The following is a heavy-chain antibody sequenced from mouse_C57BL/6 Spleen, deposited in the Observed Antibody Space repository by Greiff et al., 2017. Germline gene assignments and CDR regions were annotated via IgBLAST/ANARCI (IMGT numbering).Heavy chain of an antibody. J-gene: IGHJ3*01. CDR2: ISDGGSYT. D-gene: IGHD2-4*01. Sequence: EVQRVESGGGLVKPGGSLKLSCAASGFTFSSYAMSWVRQTPEKRLEWVATISDGGSYTYYPDNVKGRFTISRDNAKNNLYLQMSHLKSEDTAMYYCARGGLRRGFAYWGQGTLVTVSA. V-gene: IGHV5-4*01. CDR3: ARGGLRRGFAY. CDR1: GFTFSSYA.